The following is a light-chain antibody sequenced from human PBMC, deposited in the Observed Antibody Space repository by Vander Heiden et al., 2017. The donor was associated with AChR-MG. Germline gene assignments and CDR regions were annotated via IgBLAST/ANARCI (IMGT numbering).Light chain of an antibody. CDR3: QQYHTYRWT. CDR1: QNINNL. V-gene: IGKV1-5*01. CDR2: DAS. Sequence: DVQLTQSPSTLSASIEDRVTISCLATQNINNLLAWYQQKPGKAPKLLIYDASTLESGVPSRFVGSGSGTHFTLTISSLQPDDYATYYCQQYHTYRWTLGQGTRVEI. J-gene: IGKJ1*01.